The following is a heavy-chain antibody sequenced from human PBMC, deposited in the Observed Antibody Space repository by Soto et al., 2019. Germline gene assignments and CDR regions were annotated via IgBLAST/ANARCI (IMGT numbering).Heavy chain of an antibody. V-gene: IGHV3-15*07. CDR2: VKSKNDGGTT. D-gene: IGHD3-22*01. J-gene: IGHJ4*01. Sequence: GGSLRLSCAASGFTFSNAWINWVRQTPGRGLEWVGRVKSKNDGGTTDFAAPVKGRFAISRDDSKNMVYLEMNSLQTEDTAMYYCTTDSYINTIKARFDYWGNGTLVTVSS. CDR3: TTDSYINTIKARFDY. CDR1: GFTFSNAW.